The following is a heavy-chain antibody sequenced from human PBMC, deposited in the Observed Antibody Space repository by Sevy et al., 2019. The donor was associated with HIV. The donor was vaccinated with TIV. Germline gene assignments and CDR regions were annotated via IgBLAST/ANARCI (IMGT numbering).Heavy chain of an antibody. CDR2: LSDAGSIA. Sequence: GGSLRLSCAASGFTFNKYAMTWVRQAPGKGLDWVSSLSDAGSIAYYADSVKGRFTISRDNSKSTLYLEMNNLRVDDTAVYYCARGWQQWSADYWGQGTLVTVSS. J-gene: IGHJ4*02. CDR1: GFTFNKYA. CDR3: ARGWQQWSADY. D-gene: IGHD6-19*01. V-gene: IGHV3-23*01.